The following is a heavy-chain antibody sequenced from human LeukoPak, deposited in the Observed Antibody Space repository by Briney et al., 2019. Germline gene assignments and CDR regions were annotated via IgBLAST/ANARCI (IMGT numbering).Heavy chain of an antibody. J-gene: IGHJ4*02. CDR2: IYSDSST. CDR1: GFTVSTNY. CDR3: TKAPIVSCSGAFCYPFDS. D-gene: IGHD2-15*01. Sequence: GGSLRLSCATSGFTVSTNYIGWVRQAPGKGLEWVSIIYSDSSTYYADPMKGRFTISRDNFKNTLFLQMNSLRVEDTAVYYCTKAPIVSCSGAFCYPFDSWGQGTLVTVSS. V-gene: IGHV3-53*05.